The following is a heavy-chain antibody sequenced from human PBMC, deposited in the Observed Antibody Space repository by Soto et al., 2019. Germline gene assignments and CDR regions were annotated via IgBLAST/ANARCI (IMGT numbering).Heavy chain of an antibody. D-gene: IGHD2-15*01. V-gene: IGHV3-30*18. CDR1: GFTFSSYG. CDR3: AKPKHCSGGSCYFKPFDY. Sequence: HPGGSLRLSCAASGFTFSSYGMHWVRQAPGKGLEWVAVISYDGSNKYYADSVKGRFTISRDNSKNTLYLQMNSLRAEDTAVYYCAKPKHCSGGSCYFKPFDYWGQGTLVTVSS. J-gene: IGHJ4*02. CDR2: ISYDGSNK.